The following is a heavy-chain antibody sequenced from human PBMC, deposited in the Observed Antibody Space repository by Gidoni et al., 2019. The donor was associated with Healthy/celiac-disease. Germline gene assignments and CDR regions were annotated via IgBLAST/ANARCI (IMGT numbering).Heavy chain of an antibody. D-gene: IGHD3-22*01. CDR3: AKRLDDSSGYDY. CDR1: GFTFSSYA. V-gene: IGHV3-23*01. J-gene: IGHJ4*02. Sequence: EVQLLESGGGLVQPGGSLRLSCAASGFTFSSYAMSWVRQAPGKGLEWVSAISGSGGSTYYADAVKGRFTSSRDNSKNTLYLQMNSLRAEDTAVYYCAKRLDDSSGYDYWGQGTLVTVSS. CDR2: ISGSGGST.